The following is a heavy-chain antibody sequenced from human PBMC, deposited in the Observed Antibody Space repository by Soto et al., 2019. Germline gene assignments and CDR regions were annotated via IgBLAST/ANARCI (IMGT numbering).Heavy chain of an antibody. V-gene: IGHV4-31*03. J-gene: IGHJ5*02. CDR1: GGSISSGGYY. D-gene: IGHD6-13*01. CDR2: IYYSGST. Sequence: PSETLSLTCTVSGGSISSGGYYWSWIRQHPGKGLEWIGYIYYSGSTYYNPSLKSRVTISVDTSKNQFSLKLSSVTAADTAVYYCARGYHSSPNWFDPWGQGTLVTVSS. CDR3: ARGYHSSPNWFDP.